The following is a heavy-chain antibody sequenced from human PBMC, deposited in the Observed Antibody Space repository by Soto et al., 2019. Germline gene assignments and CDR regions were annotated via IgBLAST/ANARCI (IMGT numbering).Heavy chain of an antibody. D-gene: IGHD6-13*01. CDR1: GFTFSDLS. CDR3: TTGASAGRRDF. V-gene: IGHV1-24*01. CDR2: IDPEDGKT. Sequence: ASVKVSCKVSGFTFSDLSIHWVRQGPGKGLEWMGGIDPEDGKTIYAPKFQGRITMTEDSSSDTAYLEVNKLMSNDTAFYYCTTGASAGRRDFWGQGTLVTVSS. J-gene: IGHJ4*02.